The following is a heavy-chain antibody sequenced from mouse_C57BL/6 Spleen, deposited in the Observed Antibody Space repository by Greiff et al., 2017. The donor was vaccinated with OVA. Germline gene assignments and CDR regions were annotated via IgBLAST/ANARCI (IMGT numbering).Heavy chain of an antibody. CDR1: GYSFTGYY. CDR2: INPSTGGT. Sequence: QLQQSGPELVKPGASVKISCKASGYSFTGYYMNWVKQSPEKSLEWIGEINPSTGGTTYNQKFKAKATLTVDKSSSTAYMQLKSLTSEDSAVYYCARKLFDYWGQGTTLTVSS. J-gene: IGHJ2*01. CDR3: ARKLFDY. V-gene: IGHV1-42*01.